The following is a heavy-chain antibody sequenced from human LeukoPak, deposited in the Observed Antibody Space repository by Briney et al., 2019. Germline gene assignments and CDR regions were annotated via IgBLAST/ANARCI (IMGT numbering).Heavy chain of an antibody. CDR3: AREDGPQGWGSWV. J-gene: IGHJ4*02. D-gene: IGHD7-27*01. V-gene: IGHV3-7*01. CDR2: IKQGGSEK. CDR1: GFTFSSYW. Sequence: GGSLRLSCAASGFTFSSYWMSWVRQAPGKGLEWVANIKQGGSEKYYVDSVKGRFTISRDNAKNSLYLQMNSLRAEDTAVYYCAREDGPQGWGSWVWGQGTLVTVSS.